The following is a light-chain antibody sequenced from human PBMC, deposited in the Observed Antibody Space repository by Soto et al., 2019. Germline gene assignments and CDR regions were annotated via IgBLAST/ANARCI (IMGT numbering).Light chain of an antibody. CDR1: SSDVGAYNY. Sequence: QSALTQPASVSGSPGQSITISCTGTSSDVGAYNYVSWYQQHPGKVPKLMIYDVSNRPSGVSNRFSGSKSGNTASLTISGLQAEDESDYYCTSYTTSSPVLFGGGTKLTVL. J-gene: IGLJ3*02. CDR3: TSYTTSSPVL. CDR2: DVS. V-gene: IGLV2-14*01.